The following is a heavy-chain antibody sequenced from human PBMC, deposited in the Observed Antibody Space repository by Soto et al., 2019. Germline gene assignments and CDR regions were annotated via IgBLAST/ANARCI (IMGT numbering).Heavy chain of an antibody. V-gene: IGHV3-23*01. CDR3: AKDWEFDWHNYYFDY. Sequence: GGSLRLSCAASGFTFSSYAMSLVRQSPGKGLEWVSAISGDGSSTYFADSGKGRFTISRDNSKNTLYLQMNSLRAEDTAVYYCAKDWEFDWHNYYFDYWGQGTLVTVSS. D-gene: IGHD3-9*01. J-gene: IGHJ4*02. CDR1: GFTFSSYA. CDR2: ISGDGSST.